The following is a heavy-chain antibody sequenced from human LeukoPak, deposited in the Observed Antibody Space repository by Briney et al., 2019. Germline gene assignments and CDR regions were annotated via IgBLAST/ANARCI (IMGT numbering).Heavy chain of an antibody. J-gene: IGHJ5*02. V-gene: IGHV3-30*18. CDR1: GFTFSSYG. D-gene: IGHD6-13*01. CDR3: AKERSSSSEGWFDP. Sequence: GGSLRLSCAASGFTFSSYGMHWVRQAPGKGLEWVAVISYDGSNKYYADSVKGRFTISRDNSKNTLYLQMNSLRAEDTAVYYCAKERSSSSEGWFDPWGQGTLVTVSS. CDR2: ISYDGSNK.